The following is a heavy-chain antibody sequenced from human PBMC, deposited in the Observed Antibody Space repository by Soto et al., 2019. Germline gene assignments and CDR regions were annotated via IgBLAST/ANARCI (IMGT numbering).Heavy chain of an antibody. Sequence: SETLSLTCTVSGGSITSSSYYWGWIRQPPGKGLEWIGSIYYSGSTYYNPSLKSRVTISVDTSKNQFSLKLSSVTAADTAVYYCVRHAQWIIRAYWGQGSLVTVSS. J-gene: IGHJ4*02. CDR1: GGSITSSSYY. CDR3: VRHAQWIIRAY. CDR2: IYYSGST. V-gene: IGHV4-39*01. D-gene: IGHD5-12*01.